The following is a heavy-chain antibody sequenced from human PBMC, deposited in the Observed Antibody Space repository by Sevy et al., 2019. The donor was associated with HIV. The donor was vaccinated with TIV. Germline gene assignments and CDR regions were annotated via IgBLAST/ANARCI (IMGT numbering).Heavy chain of an antibody. CDR2: IKSKGGGGTI. CDR1: GFTFTNAW. V-gene: IGHV3-15*07. CDR3: TWDHDYYYGMNV. D-gene: IGHD1-26*01. J-gene: IGHJ6*02. Sequence: GGSLRLSCAASGFTFTNAWMNWVRQAPGQGLEWVGRIKSKGGGGTIDYAAPVKGRFSISRDDSKNTLYLQMNSLKIEDTALYYCTWDHDYYYGMNVWGQGTTVTVSS.